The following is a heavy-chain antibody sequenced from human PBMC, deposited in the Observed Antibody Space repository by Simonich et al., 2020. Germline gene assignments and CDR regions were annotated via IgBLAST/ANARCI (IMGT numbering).Heavy chain of an antibody. CDR3: ARDREVYGSGSYYNY. CDR2: IKQEGSGK. V-gene: IGHV3-7*01. J-gene: IGHJ4*02. CDR1: GFTFSSYW. D-gene: IGHD3-10*01. Sequence: EVQLVESGGGLVQPGGSLRLSCAASGFTFSSYWMSWVRQAPGKGLEWCGQAPGMGVGWVDKIKQEGSGKSDVDSVKGRFTISRDNAKNSLYLQMNSLRAEDTAVYYCARDREVYGSGSYYNYWGQGTLVTVSS.